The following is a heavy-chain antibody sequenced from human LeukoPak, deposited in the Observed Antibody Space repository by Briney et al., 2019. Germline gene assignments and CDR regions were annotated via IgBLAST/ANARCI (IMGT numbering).Heavy chain of an antibody. Sequence: PGGSLSLSCTPSGFTFCIYWMNWVRHAPGRGLQWVGNIKEDGSDKYYLDSVKGRFTISRDNAKNSLYLQMNSLRAEDRAVYYCTRGSSNACDIWGQGTMVAVSS. CDR3: TRGSSNACDI. CDR1: GFTFCIYW. V-gene: IGHV3-7*05. J-gene: IGHJ3*02. CDR2: IKEDGSDK. D-gene: IGHD3-10*01.